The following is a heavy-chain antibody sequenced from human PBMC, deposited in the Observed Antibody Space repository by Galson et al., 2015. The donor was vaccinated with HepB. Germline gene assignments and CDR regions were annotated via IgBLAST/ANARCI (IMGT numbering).Heavy chain of an antibody. CDR3: AREHTDYDYYYYMDV. CDR1: GFTFSSYA. V-gene: IGHV3-30-3*01. Sequence: SLRLSCAASGFTFSSYAMHWVRQAPGKGLEWVAVISYDGSNKYYADSVKGRFTISRDNSKNTLYLQMNSLRAEDTAVYYCAREHTDYDYYYYMDVWGKGTTVTVSS. CDR2: ISYDGSNK. J-gene: IGHJ6*03. D-gene: IGHD4/OR15-4a*01.